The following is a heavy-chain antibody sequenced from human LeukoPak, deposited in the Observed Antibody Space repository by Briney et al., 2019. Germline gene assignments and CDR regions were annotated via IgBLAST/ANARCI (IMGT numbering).Heavy chain of an antibody. Sequence: PSETLSLTCTVSGGSISSSSFYWGWIRQPPGKGLEWIGSIYYNGRTYYNPSLKGRVTISADTSKNQFSLNLSSVTAADTAVYYCAATIILPAARGFDYWGQGTLVTVSS. V-gene: IGHV4-39*01. CDR2: IYYNGRT. J-gene: IGHJ4*02. CDR3: AATIILPAARGFDY. CDR1: GGSISSSSFY. D-gene: IGHD2-2*01.